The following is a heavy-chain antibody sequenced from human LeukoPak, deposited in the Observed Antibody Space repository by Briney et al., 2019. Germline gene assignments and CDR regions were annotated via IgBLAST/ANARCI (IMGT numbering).Heavy chain of an antibody. J-gene: IGHJ5*02. Sequence: SQTLSLTCTVSGGSISSGDYPWSWIRQPPGKGLEWIGYIYYSGSTYYNPSLKSRVTISVDTSKNQFSLKLSSVTAADTAVYYCARASYGDYWFDPWGQGTLVTVSS. CDR3: ARASYGDYWFDP. D-gene: IGHD4-17*01. V-gene: IGHV4-30-4*01. CDR2: IYYSGST. CDR1: GGSISSGDYP.